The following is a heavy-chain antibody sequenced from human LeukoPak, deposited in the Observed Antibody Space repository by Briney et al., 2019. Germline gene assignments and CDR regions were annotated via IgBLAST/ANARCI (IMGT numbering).Heavy chain of an antibody. D-gene: IGHD3-3*01. V-gene: IGHV1-2*06. Sequence: ASVEVSCKASGYTFTGYYMHWVRQAPGQGLEWMGRINPNSGGTNYAQKFQGRVTMTRDTSISTAYMELSRLRSDDTAVYYCARGGYDFVYYYYGMDVWGQGTTVTVSS. CDR2: INPNSGGT. CDR1: GYTFTGYY. J-gene: IGHJ6*02. CDR3: ARGGYDFVYYYYGMDV.